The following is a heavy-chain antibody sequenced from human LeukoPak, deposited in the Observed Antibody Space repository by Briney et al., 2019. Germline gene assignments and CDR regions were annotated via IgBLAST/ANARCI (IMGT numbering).Heavy chain of an antibody. V-gene: IGHV3-21*01. CDR3: ARVEPNGDSDY. Sequence: GGSLRLFCAASGFTFSSYSMNWVRQAPGKGLEWVSSITNTRNYINYADSVKGRFTISRDNAKNSLYLQMNSLRAEDTAVYYCARVEPNGDSDYWGQGTLVTVSS. J-gene: IGHJ4*02. CDR2: ITNTRNYI. CDR1: GFTFSSYS. D-gene: IGHD4-17*01.